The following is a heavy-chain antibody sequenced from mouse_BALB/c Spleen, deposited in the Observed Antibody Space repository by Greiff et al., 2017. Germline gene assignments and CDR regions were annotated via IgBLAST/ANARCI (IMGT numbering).Heavy chain of an antibody. D-gene: IGHD1-1*01. J-gene: IGHJ2*01. CDR1: GYTFTDYW. V-gene: IGHV1-69*01. CDR3: ARSPITTVPLDY. Sequence: VQLQQSGAELVMPGASVKMSCKASGYTFTDYWMHWVKQRPGQGLEWIGAIDTSDSYTSYNQKFKGKATLTVDESSSTAYMQLSSLTSEDSAVYYCARSPITTVPLDYWGQGTTLTVSS. CDR2: IDTSDSYT.